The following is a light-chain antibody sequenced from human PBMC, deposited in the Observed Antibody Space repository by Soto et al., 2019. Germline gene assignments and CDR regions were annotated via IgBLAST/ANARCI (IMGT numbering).Light chain of an antibody. V-gene: IGKV3-20*01. CDR2: GAS. Sequence: EIVLTQSPGNQSLSPGERDTLSCRASQSANSRLAWYQHKPGQAPRLLISGASSRATGIPDRFSGSGSATDFTLTISRLEPEDFALYYCQHYGRSPITFGQGTRLEI. J-gene: IGKJ5*01. CDR3: QHYGRSPIT. CDR1: QSANSR.